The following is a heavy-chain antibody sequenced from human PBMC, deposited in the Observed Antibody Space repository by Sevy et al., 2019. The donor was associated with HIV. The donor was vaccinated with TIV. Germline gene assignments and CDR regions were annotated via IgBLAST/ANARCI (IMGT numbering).Heavy chain of an antibody. Sequence: GGSLRLSCAASGFSISGYGMHWVRQAPGKGLEWVAVIWYDGTNREYADSVKGRFTISRDNSKNTLYLQMNSLRVEDTAVYYCARENIRVAGIGYYFHSWGQGTLVTVSS. D-gene: IGHD6-19*01. V-gene: IGHV3-33*01. CDR3: ARENIRVAGIGYYFHS. CDR2: IWYDGTNR. CDR1: GFSISGYG. J-gene: IGHJ4*02.